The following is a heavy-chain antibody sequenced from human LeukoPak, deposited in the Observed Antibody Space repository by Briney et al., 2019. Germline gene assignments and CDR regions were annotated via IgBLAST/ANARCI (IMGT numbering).Heavy chain of an antibody. J-gene: IGHJ4*02. CDR1: GFTFSSYS. D-gene: IGHD6-19*01. V-gene: IGHV3-21*01. Sequence: GGSLRLSCAASGFTFSSYSMNWVRQAPGKGLEWVSSISSSSSYIYYADSVKGRFTISRDNAKNSLYLQMNSLRAEGTAVYYCARGSSSGWSRGDYWGQGTLVTVSS. CDR3: ARGSSSGWSRGDY. CDR2: ISSSSSYI.